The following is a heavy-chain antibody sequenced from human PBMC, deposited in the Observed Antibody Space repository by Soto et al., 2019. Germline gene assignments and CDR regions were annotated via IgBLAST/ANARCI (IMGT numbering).Heavy chain of an antibody. J-gene: IGHJ4*02. V-gene: IGHV1-69*06. D-gene: IGHD5-12*01. Sequence: ASVKVSCKASRGTFSGHAINWVRQAPGQGLEWMGGISPIFGRTNYAQKFQRRVTITADTSSSTAYLDLSSLSSDDTAAYYCGRVNRHSDGYTSRSFDFWGQGTLVTVSS. CDR1: RGTFSGHA. CDR2: ISPIFGRT. CDR3: GRVNRHSDGYTSRSFDF.